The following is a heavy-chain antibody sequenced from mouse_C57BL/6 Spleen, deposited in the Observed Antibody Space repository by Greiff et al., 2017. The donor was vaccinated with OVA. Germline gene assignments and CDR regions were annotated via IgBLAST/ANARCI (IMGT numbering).Heavy chain of an antibody. V-gene: IGHV1-26*01. CDR2: INPNNGGT. CDR3: AGGNDWYFDV. J-gene: IGHJ1*03. CDR1: GYTFTDYY. Sequence: VQLQQSGPELVKPGASVKISCKASGYTFTDYYMNWVKQSHGKSLEWIGDINPNNGGTSYNQKFKGKATLTVDKSSSTAYMELRSLTSEDSAVYYCAGGNDWYFDVWGTGTTVTVSS. D-gene: IGHD2-1*01.